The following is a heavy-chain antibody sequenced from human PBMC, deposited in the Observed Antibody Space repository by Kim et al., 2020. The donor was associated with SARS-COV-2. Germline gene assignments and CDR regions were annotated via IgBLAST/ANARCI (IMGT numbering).Heavy chain of an antibody. Sequence: SYKHSEGSVQGRFTISRGNAKNSLYLKMNSRRAEDTAVYYCARAPIAAAGYWGQGTLVTVSS. CDR3: ARAPIAAAGY. D-gene: IGHD6-13*01. CDR2: SYK. J-gene: IGHJ4*02. V-gene: IGHV3-21*01.